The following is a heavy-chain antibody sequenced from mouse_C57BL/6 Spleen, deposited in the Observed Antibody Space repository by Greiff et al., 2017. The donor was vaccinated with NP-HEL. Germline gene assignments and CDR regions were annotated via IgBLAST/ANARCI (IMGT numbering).Heavy chain of an antibody. D-gene: IGHD1-1*01. V-gene: IGHV1-64*01. CDR2: IHPNSGST. Sequence: VQLQQSGAELVKPGASVKLSCKASGYTFTSYWMHWVKQRPGQGLEWIGMIHPNSGSTNYNEKFKSKATLTVDKSSSTAYMQLSSLTSEDSAVYYCANYYGSSHYWYFDVWGTGTTVTVSS. J-gene: IGHJ1*03. CDR3: ANYYGSSHYWYFDV. CDR1: GYTFTSYW.